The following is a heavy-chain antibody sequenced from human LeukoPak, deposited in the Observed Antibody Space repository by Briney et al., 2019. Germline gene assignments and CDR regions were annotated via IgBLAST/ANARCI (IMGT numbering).Heavy chain of an antibody. CDR2: ISGSGGST. CDR3: ARIARVGATSYYYYGMDV. D-gene: IGHD1-26*01. CDR1: GFTFSSYA. Sequence: GASLRLSCAASGFTFSSYAMSWVRQAPGKGLEWVSAISGSGGSTYYADSVKGRFTISRDNSKNTLYLQMNSLRAEDTAVYYCARIARVGATSYYYYGMDVWGQGTTVTVSS. V-gene: IGHV3-23*01. J-gene: IGHJ6*02.